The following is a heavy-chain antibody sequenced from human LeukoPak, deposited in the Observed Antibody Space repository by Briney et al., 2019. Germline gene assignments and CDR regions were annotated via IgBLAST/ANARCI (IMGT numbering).Heavy chain of an antibody. Sequence: SETLSLTCAVYGGSFSGYYWSWIRQPPGKGLEWIGEINHSGSTNYNPSLKSRVTISVDTSKNQFSLKLSPVTAADTAVYYCARGRDYVWGSYRYTAVVYWGQGTLVTVSS. D-gene: IGHD3-16*02. CDR1: GGSFSGYY. CDR3: ARGRDYVWGSYRYTAVVY. J-gene: IGHJ4*02. V-gene: IGHV4-34*01. CDR2: INHSGST.